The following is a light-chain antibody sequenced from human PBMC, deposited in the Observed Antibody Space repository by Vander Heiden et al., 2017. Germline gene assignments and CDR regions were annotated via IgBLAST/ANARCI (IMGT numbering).Light chain of an antibody. V-gene: IGLV1-36*01. J-gene: IGLJ2*01. Sequence: QSVLPQPPSVSEAPRQRVTLSCSGSSSNIGNNAVNWYQQLPGKAPKLLIYYDDLLPSGVSDRFSGSKSGTSASLAISGLQSEDEADYYGAAWDDSLNGPVFGGGTKLNVL. CDR1: SSNIGNNA. CDR2: YDD. CDR3: AAWDDSLNGPV.